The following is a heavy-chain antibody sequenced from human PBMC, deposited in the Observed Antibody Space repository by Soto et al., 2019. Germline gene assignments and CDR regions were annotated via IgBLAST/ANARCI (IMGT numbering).Heavy chain of an antibody. CDR3: ARGRYGDY. J-gene: IGHJ4*02. CDR2: ISGHNGNT. CDR1: GYAFTTYG. Sequence: QVHLVQSGAEVKKPGASVKVSCKGSGYAFTTYGITWVRQAPGQGLEWMGWISGHNGNTNYAQKSQGRVTVTRDPSTSTAYMALGSLRSDVTAVYYCARGRYGDYWGQGALVTVSS. D-gene: IGHD1-1*01. V-gene: IGHV1-18*01.